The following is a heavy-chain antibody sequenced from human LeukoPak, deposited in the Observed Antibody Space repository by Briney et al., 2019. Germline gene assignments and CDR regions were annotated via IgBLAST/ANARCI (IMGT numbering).Heavy chain of an antibody. Sequence: GGSLRLSCAASGFTFNDYYMSWIRQAPGKGLEWVSYISSSGSTIYYADSVKGRFTISRDNAKNSLYLQMNSLRAEDTAVYYCASRSPGDSSGWYAPLDWGQGTLVTVSS. CDR1: GFTFNDYY. CDR3: ASRSPGDSSGWYAPLD. V-gene: IGHV3-11*04. CDR2: ISSSGSTI. D-gene: IGHD6-19*01. J-gene: IGHJ4*02.